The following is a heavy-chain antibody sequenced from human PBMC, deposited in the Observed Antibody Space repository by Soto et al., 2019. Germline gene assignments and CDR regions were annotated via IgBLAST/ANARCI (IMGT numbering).Heavy chain of an antibody. D-gene: IGHD3-10*01. CDR3: AREAVLGVYFYYGMDV. V-gene: IGHV4-30-4*01. CDR2: IYDSGST. Sequence: QVQLQESGPGLVKPSQTLSLTCTVSGGSISSGDYYWSWIRQPPGKGLEWIGYIYDSGSTYYIPSLKSRVTISVGTSKNQFSLKLISVTAADTAVYYCAREAVLGVYFYYGMDVWGQGTTVTVSS. CDR1: GGSISSGDYY. J-gene: IGHJ6*02.